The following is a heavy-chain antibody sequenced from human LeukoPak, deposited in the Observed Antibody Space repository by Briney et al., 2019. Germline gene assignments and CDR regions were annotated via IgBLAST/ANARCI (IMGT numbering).Heavy chain of an antibody. CDR3: ARGAYDSSGYYQLGYFDY. Sequence: ASVKVSCKASGYTFTSYYMHWVRQAPGQGLEWMGIINPSGGSTSYAQEFQGRVTMTRDTSTSTVYMELSSLRSEDTAVYYCARGAYDSSGYYQLGYFDYWGQGTLVTVSS. CDR2: INPSGGST. CDR1: GYTFTSYY. D-gene: IGHD3-22*01. J-gene: IGHJ4*02. V-gene: IGHV1-46*01.